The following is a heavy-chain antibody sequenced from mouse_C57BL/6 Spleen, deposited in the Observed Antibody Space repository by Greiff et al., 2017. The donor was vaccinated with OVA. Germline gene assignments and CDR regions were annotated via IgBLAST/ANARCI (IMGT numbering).Heavy chain of an antibody. CDR3: ARQGIITTVVDPYWYFDV. J-gene: IGHJ1*03. Sequence: EVKVVESGGDLVKPGGSLKLSCAASGFTFSSYGMSWVRQTPDKRLEWVATISSGGSYTYYPDSVKGRFTISRDNAKNTLYLQMSSLKSEDTAMYYCARQGIITTVVDPYWYFDVWGTGTTVTVSS. CDR2: ISSGGSYT. CDR1: GFTFSSYG. D-gene: IGHD1-1*01. V-gene: IGHV5-6*01.